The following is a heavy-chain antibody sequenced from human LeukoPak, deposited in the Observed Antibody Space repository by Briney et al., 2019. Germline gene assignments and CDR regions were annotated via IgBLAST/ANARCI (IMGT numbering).Heavy chain of an antibody. CDR2: ISGSGGST. D-gene: IGHD4-17*01. CDR3: AKFRTTVTTQFDY. CDR1: GFTFSDNY. Sequence: PGGSLRLSCAASGFTFSDNYMSWIRQAPGKGLEWVSAISGSGGSTYYADSVKGRFTISRDNSKNTLYLQMNSLRAEDTAVYYCAKFRTTVTTQFDYWGQGTLVTVSS. J-gene: IGHJ4*02. V-gene: IGHV3-23*01.